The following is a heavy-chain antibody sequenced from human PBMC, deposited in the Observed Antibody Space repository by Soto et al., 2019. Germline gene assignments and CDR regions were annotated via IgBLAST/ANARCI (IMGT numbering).Heavy chain of an antibody. CDR3: ARDRAHSSPPYYYYYGMDV. Sequence: QPGGSLRLSCAASGFTFSSYGMHWVRQAPGKGLEWVAVISYDGSNKYYADSVKGRFTISRDNSKNTLYLQMNSLRAEDTAVYYCARDRAHSSPPYYYYYGMDVWGQGTTVTVSS. CDR2: ISYDGSNK. CDR1: GFTFSSYG. D-gene: IGHD6-19*01. V-gene: IGHV3-30*03. J-gene: IGHJ6*02.